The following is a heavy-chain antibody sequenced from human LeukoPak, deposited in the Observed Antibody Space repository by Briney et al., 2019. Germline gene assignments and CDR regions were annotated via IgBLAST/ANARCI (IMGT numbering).Heavy chain of an antibody. CDR2: IYPGDSDT. CDR3: ARRLKNSRGIDY. J-gene: IGHJ4*02. CDR1: GYSFTSYW. D-gene: IGHD1-7*01. V-gene: IGHV5-51*01. Sequence: GESLKISCQASGYSFTSYWIAWVRQMPGKGLEWMGIIYPGDSDTTYSPSFQGQVTISADKSISTAYLQWSSLKASDTAIYYCARRLKNSRGIDYWGQGTLVTVSS.